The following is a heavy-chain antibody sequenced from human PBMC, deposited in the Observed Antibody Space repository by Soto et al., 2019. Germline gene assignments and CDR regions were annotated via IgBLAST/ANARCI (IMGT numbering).Heavy chain of an antibody. V-gene: IGHV4-39*01. CDR1: GDSMHTRDFY. Sequence: PSETLSLTCTVSGDSMHTRDFYWGWIRQTPGKGLEWIGSIHYTGSTYYNPSLRSRITISVDTSKNQFSLNLRSVTAADTAVYFCAGHPPLRRYSSNWYANWLDPWGQGTLVTVSS. CDR3: AGHPPLRRYSSNWYANWLDP. J-gene: IGHJ5*02. D-gene: IGHD6-13*01. CDR2: IHYTGST.